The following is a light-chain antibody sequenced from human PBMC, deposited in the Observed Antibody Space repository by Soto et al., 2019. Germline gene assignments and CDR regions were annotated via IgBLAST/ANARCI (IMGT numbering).Light chain of an antibody. Sequence: DIQMTQSPSSLSASVGDRVTITCRASQSISSYLNWYQQKPGKAPKLLIYAASSLQSGVPSRFSGGGSGTDFTLTISSLPPEEFATYYCQQSYSTPPTCGGGTKVEIK. V-gene: IGKV1-39*01. CDR1: QSISSY. J-gene: IGKJ4*01. CDR2: AAS. CDR3: QQSYSTPPT.